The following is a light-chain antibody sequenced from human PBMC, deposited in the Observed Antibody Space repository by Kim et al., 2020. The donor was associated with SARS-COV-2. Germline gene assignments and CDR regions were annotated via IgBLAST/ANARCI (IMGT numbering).Light chain of an antibody. Sequence: SASVGDTVTITCRAGQSISNDLAWYQQKPGKAPKLLIYKASSLQGGVPSRFSGSGSGTEFTLTISGLQPDDFASYYCQQYNSYCTFGQGTKVDIK. J-gene: IGKJ1*01. V-gene: IGKV1-5*03. CDR2: KAS. CDR1: QSISND. CDR3: QQYNSYCT.